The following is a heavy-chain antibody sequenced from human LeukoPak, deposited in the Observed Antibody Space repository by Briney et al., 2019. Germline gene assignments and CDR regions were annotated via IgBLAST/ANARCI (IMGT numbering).Heavy chain of an antibody. J-gene: IGHJ6*02. CDR3: ARDQDSVYDSGYYYGMDV. D-gene: IGHD5/OR15-5a*01. V-gene: IGHV6-1*01. Sequence: SQTLSLTCAISGDSFSSNSAAWNWIRQSPSRGLEWLGRTYYRSKWYNDYAVAVKSRIKINPDTSKNQFYLQLKSVTPEDTAVYYCARDQDSVYDSGYYYGMDVWGQGTTVTVSS. CDR1: GDSFSSNSAA. CDR2: TYYRSKWYN.